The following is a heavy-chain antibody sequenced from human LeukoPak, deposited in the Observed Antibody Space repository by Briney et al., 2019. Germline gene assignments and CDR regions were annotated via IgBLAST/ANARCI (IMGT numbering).Heavy chain of an antibody. CDR2: ISSSSSYI. V-gene: IGHV3-21*01. Sequence: KTGGSLRLSCAASGFTFSSYSMNWVRQAPGKGREWVSSISSSSSYIYYADSVKGRFTISRDNAKNSLYLQMNSLRAEDTAVYYCAREKSGGSCLDYWGQGTLVTVSP. CDR1: GFTFSSYS. D-gene: IGHD2-15*01. CDR3: AREKSGGSCLDY. J-gene: IGHJ4*02.